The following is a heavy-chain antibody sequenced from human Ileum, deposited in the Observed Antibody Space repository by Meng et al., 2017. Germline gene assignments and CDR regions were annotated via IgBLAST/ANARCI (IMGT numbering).Heavy chain of an antibody. Sequence: QVQLQESGPGLVKPSQTLSLTCSVSGGSFSSDNYYWTWIRQTPGKGLEWIGYIYYSGSTYYNPSLKSRVTISVDTSKNQFSLKLSSVTAADTAVYYCARENTIFGVVWGSWFDPWGQGTLVTSPQ. J-gene: IGHJ5*02. V-gene: IGHV4-30-4*01. CDR1: GGSFSSDNYY. CDR2: IYYSGST. D-gene: IGHD3-3*01. CDR3: ARENTIFGVVWGSWFDP.